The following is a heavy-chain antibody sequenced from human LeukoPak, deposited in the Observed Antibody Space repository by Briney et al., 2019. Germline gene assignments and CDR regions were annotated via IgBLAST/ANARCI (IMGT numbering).Heavy chain of an antibody. V-gene: IGHV3-21*01. CDR1: GFTFSSNS. D-gene: IGHD1-26*01. CDR3: AREYSGSYWGFDY. J-gene: IGHJ4*02. CDR2: ISSSSSYI. Sequence: PRGSLRLSCAASGFTFSSNSMNWVRQAPGKGLEWVSSISSSSSYIYFADSVKGRFTISRDNAKNSLYLQMNSLRAEDTAVYYCAREYSGSYWGFDYWGQGTLVTVSS.